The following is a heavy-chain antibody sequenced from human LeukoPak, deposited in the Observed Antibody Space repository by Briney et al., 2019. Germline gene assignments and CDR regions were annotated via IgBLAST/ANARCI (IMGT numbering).Heavy chain of an antibody. D-gene: IGHD3-10*01. CDR2: ISSSSSYI. V-gene: IGHV3-21*01. J-gene: IGHJ3*02. Sequence: GGSLRLSCAASGFTFSSYSMNRVRQAPGKGLWWVSSISSSSSYIYYADSVKGRFTISRDNAKNSLYLQMNSLRAEDTAVYYCARENRAGGFREFYAFDIWGQGTMVTVSS. CDR3: ARENRAGGFREFYAFDI. CDR1: GFTFSSYS.